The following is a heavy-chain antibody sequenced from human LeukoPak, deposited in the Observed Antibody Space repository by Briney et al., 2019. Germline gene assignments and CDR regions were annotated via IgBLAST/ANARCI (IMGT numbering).Heavy chain of an antibody. CDR1: GFTFSSYA. CDR3: AKDSLPGGYYDSSGYFLLGAFDI. CDR2: ISGSGGST. V-gene: IGHV3-23*01. J-gene: IGHJ3*02. Sequence: GGSLRLSCAASGFTFSSYAMSWVRQAPGKGLEWVSAISGSGGSTYYADSVKGRFTISRDNSKNTLCLQMNSLRAEDTAVYYCAKDSLPGGYYDSSGYFLLGAFDIWGQGTMVTVSS. D-gene: IGHD3-22*01.